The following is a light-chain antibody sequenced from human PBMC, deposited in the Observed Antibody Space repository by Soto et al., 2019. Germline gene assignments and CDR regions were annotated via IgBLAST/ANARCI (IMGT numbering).Light chain of an antibody. V-gene: IGKV2-28*01. CDR1: QSLLHSNGYNY. Sequence: IVMTHSPLSLPVTPGEPASISCSSIQSLLHSNGYNYLDWYLQKPGQSPXXRIYLGSNRASGVPDRLSGSGSGTDFTLKISRVEAEDVGVYYCMQPLQSWTFGQGTKVDIK. J-gene: IGKJ1*01. CDR2: LGS. CDR3: MQPLQSWT.